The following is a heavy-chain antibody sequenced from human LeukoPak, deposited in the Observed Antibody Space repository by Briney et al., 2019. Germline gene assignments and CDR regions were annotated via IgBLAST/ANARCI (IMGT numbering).Heavy chain of an antibody. D-gene: IGHD3-10*01. CDR3: AKDQTYGSGTFDY. Sequence: GGSLGLSCAASGFTFDDYAMHWVRQAPGKGLEWVSGISWNSGSIGYADSVKGRFTISRDNAKNSLYLQMNSLRAEDTALYYCAKDQTYGSGTFDYWGQGTLVTVSS. CDR1: GFTFDDYA. V-gene: IGHV3-9*01. CDR2: ISWNSGSI. J-gene: IGHJ4*02.